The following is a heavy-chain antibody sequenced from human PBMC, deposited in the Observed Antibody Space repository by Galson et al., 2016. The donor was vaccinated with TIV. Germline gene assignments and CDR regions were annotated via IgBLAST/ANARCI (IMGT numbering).Heavy chain of an antibody. CDR3: ARGRGYNFASGSSYFDL. Sequence: SVKVSCKASGGIFNNFVISWVRQAPGQGLEWMGSINPIFGTANSAQKFQGRVTITADTSTSTIYMELSSLRSEDTAVYYCARGRGYNFASGSSYFDLWGQGTLVTVSS. V-gene: IGHV1-69*06. CDR1: GGIFNNFV. CDR2: INPIFGTA. D-gene: IGHD3-10*01. J-gene: IGHJ4*02.